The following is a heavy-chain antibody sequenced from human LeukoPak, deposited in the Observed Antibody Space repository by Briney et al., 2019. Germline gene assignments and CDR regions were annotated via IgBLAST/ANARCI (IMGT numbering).Heavy chain of an antibody. D-gene: IGHD6-13*01. V-gene: IGHV1-24*01. CDR3: ATAPINQMYSSSWSLRYYYYMDV. J-gene: IGHJ6*03. CDR1: GYTLTELS. Sequence: ASVKVSCKVSGYTLTELSMHWVRQAPGKGLEWMGGFDPEDGETIYAQKFQGRVTMTEDTSTDTAYMELSSLRSEDTAVYYCATAPINQMYSSSWSLRYYYYMDVWGKGTTVTVSS. CDR2: FDPEDGET.